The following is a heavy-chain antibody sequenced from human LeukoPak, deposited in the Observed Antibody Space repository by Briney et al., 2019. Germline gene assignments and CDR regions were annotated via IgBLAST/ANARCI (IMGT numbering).Heavy chain of an antibody. CDR3: ARDVWIAARFRYYYYMDV. J-gene: IGHJ6*03. CDR1: GGTFSSYA. D-gene: IGHD6-6*01. Sequence: SVKVSCKASGGTFSSYAISWVRQAPGQGLEWMGGIIPIFGTANYAQKFQGRVTITADESTSTAYTELSSLRSEDTAVYYCARDVWIAARFRYYYYMDVWGKGTTVTVSS. CDR2: IIPIFGTA. V-gene: IGHV1-69*01.